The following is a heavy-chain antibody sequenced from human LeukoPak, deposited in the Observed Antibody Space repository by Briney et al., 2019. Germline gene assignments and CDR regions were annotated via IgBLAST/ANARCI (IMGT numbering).Heavy chain of an antibody. CDR1: GGSFSGYY. D-gene: IGHD6-19*01. J-gene: IGHJ4*02. CDR3: ARGPRWAVAGINVIDY. V-gene: IGHV4-34*01. Sequence: SETLSLTCAVYGGSFSGYYWSWIRQPPGKGLEWIGEINHSGSTNYNPSLKSRVTISVDTSKNQFSLKLSSVTAADTAVYYCARGPRWAVAGINVIDYWGQGTLVTVSS. CDR2: INHSGST.